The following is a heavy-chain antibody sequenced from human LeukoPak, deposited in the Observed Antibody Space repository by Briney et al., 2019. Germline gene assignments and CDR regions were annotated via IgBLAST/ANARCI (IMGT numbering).Heavy chain of an antibody. CDR2: IIPIFGTA. J-gene: IGHJ4*02. D-gene: IGHD5-18*01. CDR1: GGTFSSYA. Sequence: GASVKVPCKASGGTFSSYAISWVRQAPGQGLEWMGGIIPIFGTANYAQKFQGRVTITTDESTSTAYMELSSLRSEDTAVYYCARVSSGYSYGYDWGQGTLVTVSS. V-gene: IGHV1-69*05. CDR3: ARVSSGYSYGYD.